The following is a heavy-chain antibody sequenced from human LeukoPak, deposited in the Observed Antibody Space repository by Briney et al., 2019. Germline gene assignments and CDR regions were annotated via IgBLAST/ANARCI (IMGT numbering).Heavy chain of an antibody. CDR2: IYPGDSDT. J-gene: IGHJ4*02. CDR3: ARRAGYSSSWYYFDY. D-gene: IGHD6-13*01. V-gene: IGHV5-51*01. Sequence: GESLQISCKGSGYRFTDYWIGWGRQMPGKGLEWMGIIYPGDSDTRYSPSFQGQVTISVNKSVSTAYMQWSSLKASDTAMYYCARRAGYSSSWYYFDYWGQGTLVTVSS. CDR1: GYRFTDYW.